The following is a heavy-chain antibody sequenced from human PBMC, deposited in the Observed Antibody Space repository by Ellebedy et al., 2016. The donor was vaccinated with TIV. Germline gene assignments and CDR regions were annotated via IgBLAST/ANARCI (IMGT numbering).Heavy chain of an antibody. Sequence: SETLSLTXTVSGGSISSGDYYWSWIRQPPGKGLEWIGYIHYSGSTYYNPSLKSRFTISVDTSKNQFSLKLNSVTAADTAVYYCARSTFSGSYLNWFDPWGQGTLVTVSS. D-gene: IGHD1-26*01. CDR3: ARSTFSGSYLNWFDP. J-gene: IGHJ5*02. V-gene: IGHV4-30-4*01. CDR1: GGSISSGDYY. CDR2: IHYSGST.